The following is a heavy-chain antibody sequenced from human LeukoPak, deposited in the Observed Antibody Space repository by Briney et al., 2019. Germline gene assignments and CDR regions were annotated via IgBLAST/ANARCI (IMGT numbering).Heavy chain of an antibody. Sequence: GGSLRLSCAASGFTFDDYGMSWVRQAPGKGLEWVAFIRYDGSNKYYADSVKGRFTISRDNSKNTLYLQMNSLRAEDTAVYYCAKDAISWELLGYFQHWGQGTLVTVSS. CDR3: AKDAISWELLGYFQH. CDR2: IRYDGSNK. CDR1: GFTFDDYG. D-gene: IGHD1-26*01. V-gene: IGHV3-30*02. J-gene: IGHJ1*01.